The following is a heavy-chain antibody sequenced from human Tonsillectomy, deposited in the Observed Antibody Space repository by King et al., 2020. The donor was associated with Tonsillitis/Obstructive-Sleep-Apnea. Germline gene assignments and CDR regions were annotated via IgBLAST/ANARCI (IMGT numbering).Heavy chain of an antibody. V-gene: IGHV5-51*01. CDR3: ARLGDLTTGYYYYMDV. Sequence: QLVQSGAEVKKPWESLKISCWGSGYSFTSFWIGWVRQMPGKGLEWMGIIYPGDSDTRYSPSFQGQVTISADKSISTAYLQWSSLKASDTAVYYCARLGDLTTGYYYYMDVWGKGTTVTVSS. CDR1: GYSFTSFW. D-gene: IGHD3-16*01. J-gene: IGHJ6*03. CDR2: IYPGDSDT.